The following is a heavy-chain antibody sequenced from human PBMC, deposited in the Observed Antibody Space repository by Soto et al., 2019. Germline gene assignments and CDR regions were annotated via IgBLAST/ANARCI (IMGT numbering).Heavy chain of an antibody. Sequence: LLKVSWKASGYTFSGDYMHWGIQTPGQGLEWMGWINPNSGGTNYAQKFQGRVTMTRDTSISTAYMELSRLRSDDTAVYYCASTSDSSSWYFYDYWGQGTLVTVSS. V-gene: IGHV1-2*02. CDR1: GYTFSGDY. CDR2: INPNSGGT. CDR3: ASTSDSSSWYFYDY. J-gene: IGHJ4*02. D-gene: IGHD6-13*01.